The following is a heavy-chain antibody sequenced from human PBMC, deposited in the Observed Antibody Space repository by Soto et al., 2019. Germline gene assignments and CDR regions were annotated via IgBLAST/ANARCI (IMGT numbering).Heavy chain of an antibody. Sequence: QVQLVQSGAEVKKPGSSVKVSCKAAGGTFSRYSITWVRQAPGHGLEWIGRIIPIFGIASYAQKFQGRVTITADDSTSTAYKELSSLRSDDTAVYYCAREDRDRETGLVPAAIDGMDVWGQGTTVTVSS. CDR3: AREDRDRETGLVPAAIDGMDV. V-gene: IGHV1-69*08. CDR1: GGTFSRYS. CDR2: IIPIFGIA. D-gene: IGHD2-2*01. J-gene: IGHJ6*02.